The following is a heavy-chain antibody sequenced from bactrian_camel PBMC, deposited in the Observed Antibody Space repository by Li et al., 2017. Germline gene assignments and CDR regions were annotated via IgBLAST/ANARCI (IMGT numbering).Heavy chain of an antibody. J-gene: IGHJ4*01. CDR1: GFVFSAEA. Sequence: VQLVESGGDLVQPGGSLTLSCTASGFVFSAEAMSWVRQVPGKGLEWVSGINSGADATDYAESVQGRFTISRDNAKNTLFLQMTNLRIDDTAMYYCTKDLSYGTRDWTRSTRGLGTQVTVS. CDR2: INSGADAT. V-gene: IGHV3S31*01. CDR3: TKDLSYGTRDWTRST. D-gene: IGHD3*01.